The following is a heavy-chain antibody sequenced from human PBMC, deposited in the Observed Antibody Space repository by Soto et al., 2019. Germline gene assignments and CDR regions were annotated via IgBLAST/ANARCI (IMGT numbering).Heavy chain of an antibody. V-gene: IGHV1-69*06. J-gene: IGHJ4*02. CDR2: LIPLFGTT. CDR1: GGTFSGHA. CDR3: ARGPNWGYRFDS. Sequence: QVQLVQSGAEVKKPGSSVKVSCEASGGTFSGHAISWVRQAPGQGPEWMGGLIPLFGTTQHAQNFQDRLTSTADKATSTAYMELTRLRFEDTAIYYCARGPNWGYRFDSWGQGTLVTVSS. D-gene: IGHD7-27*01.